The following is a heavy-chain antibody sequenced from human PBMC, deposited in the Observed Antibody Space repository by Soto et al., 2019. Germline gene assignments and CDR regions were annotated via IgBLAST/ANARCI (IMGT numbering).Heavy chain of an antibody. V-gene: IGHV4-39*07. CDR3: ARNNYDFWSGSHPVDYYMDV. D-gene: IGHD3-3*01. J-gene: IGHJ6*03. CDR2: IYYSGST. CDR1: GGSISSSSYY. Sequence: SETLSLTCTVSGGSISSSSYYWGWIRQPPGKGLEWIGSIYYSGSTYYNPSLKSRVTISVDTSKNQFSLKLSSVTAADTAVYYCARNNYDFWSGSHPVDYYMDVWGKGTTVTVSS.